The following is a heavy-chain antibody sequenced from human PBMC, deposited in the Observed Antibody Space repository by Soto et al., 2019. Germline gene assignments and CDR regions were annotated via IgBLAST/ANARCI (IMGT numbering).Heavy chain of an antibody. CDR2: MNPNSGNT. CDR3: ARGTRYSISWYGGYYYYYMDV. V-gene: IGHV1-8*01. CDR1: GYTFTSYD. Sequence: QVQLVQSGAEVKKPGASVKVSCKASGYTFTSYDINWVRQATGQGLEWMGWMNPNSGNTGYAQKFQGRVTMTRNTSISTAYMELSSLRSEDTAVYYCARGTRYSISWYGGYYYYYMDVWGKGTTVTVSS. J-gene: IGHJ6*03. D-gene: IGHD6-13*01.